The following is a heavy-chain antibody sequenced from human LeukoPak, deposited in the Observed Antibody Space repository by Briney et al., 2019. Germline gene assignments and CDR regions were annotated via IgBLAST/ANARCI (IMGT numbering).Heavy chain of an antibody. CDR3: ARVGCSSTSCYTKYFQH. D-gene: IGHD2-2*02. J-gene: IGHJ1*01. CDR2: INHSGST. V-gene: IGHV4-34*01. CDR1: GGSFSGYY. Sequence: SETLSLTCAVYGGSFSGYYWSWIRQPPGKGLEWIGEINHSGSTNYNSSLKSRVTISVDTSKNQFSLKLSSVTAADTAVYYCARVGCSSTSCYTKYFQHWGQGTLVTVSS.